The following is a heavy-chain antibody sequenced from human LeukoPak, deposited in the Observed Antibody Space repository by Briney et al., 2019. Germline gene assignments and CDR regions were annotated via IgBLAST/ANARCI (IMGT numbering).Heavy chain of an antibody. J-gene: IGHJ4*02. D-gene: IGHD5-24*01. CDR3: ARSVGDGYTEGPFDY. V-gene: IGHV3-23*01. Sequence: PGGSLRLSCAASGFTFSSYAMSWVRQAPGKGLEWVSAISGSGGSTYYADSVKGRFTISRDNSKNTLYLQMNSLRAEDTAVYYCARSVGDGYTEGPFDYWGQGTLVTVSS. CDR1: GFTFSSYA. CDR2: ISGSGGST.